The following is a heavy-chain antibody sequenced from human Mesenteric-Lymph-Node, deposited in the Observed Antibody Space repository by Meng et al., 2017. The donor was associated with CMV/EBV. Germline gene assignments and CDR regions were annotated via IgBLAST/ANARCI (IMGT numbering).Heavy chain of an antibody. CDR3: AKGGASSIWFDP. J-gene: IGHJ5*02. V-gene: IGHV4-59*01. Sequence: SETLSLICAVSGVSISGYYWSWIRQSPGKGLEYIGHISDSGSPDYNPSLQSRVTIAGDTSKNQFSLNVNFVTAADTAVYYCAKGGASSIWFDPWGPGILVTVSS. CDR2: ISDSGSP. CDR1: GVSISGYY. D-gene: IGHD6-6*01.